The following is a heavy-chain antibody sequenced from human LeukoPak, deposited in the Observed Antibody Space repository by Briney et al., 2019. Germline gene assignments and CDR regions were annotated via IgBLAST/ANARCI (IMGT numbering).Heavy chain of an antibody. CDR2: INPSSGST. CDR3: AREDLTGWYYFDY. CDR1: GYTFTNYY. Sequence: ASVKVSCKASGYTFTNYYWHWVRQAPGQGLEWMGIINPSSGSTSYAQKFQGRVAMTTDTSTSTVYMELSSLRSEDTAVYYCAREDLTGWYYFDYWGPGTLVTVSS. D-gene: IGHD6-19*01. J-gene: IGHJ4*02. V-gene: IGHV1-46*01.